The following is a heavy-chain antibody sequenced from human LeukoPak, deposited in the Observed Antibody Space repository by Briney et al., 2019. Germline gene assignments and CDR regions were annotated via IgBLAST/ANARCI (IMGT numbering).Heavy chain of an antibody. CDR2: ISWNSGSI. CDR1: GFTFDDYA. D-gene: IGHD1-7*01. V-gene: IGHV3-9*01. CDR3: AKDINYAFDY. J-gene: IGHJ4*02. Sequence: GRSLRLSCAASGFTFDDYAMHWVRQAPGKGLEWVSGISWNSGSIGYADSVKGRFTISRDNAKNSLYLQMNSLRAEDTALYYCAKDINYAFDYWGQGTLVTVSS.